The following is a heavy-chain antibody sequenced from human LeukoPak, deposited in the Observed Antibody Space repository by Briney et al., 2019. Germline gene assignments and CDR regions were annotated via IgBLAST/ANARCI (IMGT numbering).Heavy chain of an antibody. V-gene: IGHV3-9*02. CDR2: IYWRSDGK. CDR3: ARDLLPGGADV. Sequence: PGGSLRLSCAASGFTPDDYAIHWVRQAPGKGVEWVSGIYWRSDGKGYADSVKGRFTISKDKAKNFLYLQMNSLRAEDTALNYCARDLLPGGADVWGQGTAVIVSS. D-gene: IGHD3-10*01. J-gene: IGHJ6*02. CDR1: GFTPDDYA.